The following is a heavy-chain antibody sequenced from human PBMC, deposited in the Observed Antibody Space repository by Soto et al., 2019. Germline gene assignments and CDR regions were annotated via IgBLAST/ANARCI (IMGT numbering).Heavy chain of an antibody. CDR2: ISGSGGST. D-gene: IGHD5-18*01. CDR3: AKANGLRRYSYGASVCPYVMEV. J-gene: IGHJ6*02. V-gene: IGHV3-23*01. Sequence: GKGLEWVSAISGSGGSTYYADSVKGRFTISRENSKNTLYLQMNSLRAEDTAVYYCAKANGLRRYSYGASVCPYVMEVWRQGTTDTVTS.